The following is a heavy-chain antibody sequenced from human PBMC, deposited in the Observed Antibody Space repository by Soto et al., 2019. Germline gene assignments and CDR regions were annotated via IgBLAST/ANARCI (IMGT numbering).Heavy chain of an antibody. Sequence: SHTCSVSVATLDSGTDYWSWIRQVPGKGLEWIGHIYVTGAVDYNPSLRDRITISQDTSERQFSLNLRLVTAADTAVYYCARIRIATNNYNWFDTWGQGTLVTVPS. J-gene: IGHJ5*02. CDR2: IYVTGAV. CDR3: ARIRIATNNYNWFDT. D-gene: IGHD2-21*01. CDR1: VATLDSGTDY. V-gene: IGHV4-31*03.